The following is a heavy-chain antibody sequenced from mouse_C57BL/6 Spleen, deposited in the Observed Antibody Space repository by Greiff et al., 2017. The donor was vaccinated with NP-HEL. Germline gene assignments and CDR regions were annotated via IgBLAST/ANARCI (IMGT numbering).Heavy chain of an antibody. J-gene: IGHJ4*01. CDR3: ARSTAPHYYAMDY. V-gene: IGHV1-82*01. CDR2: IYPGDGDT. CDR1: GYAFSSSW. Sequence: QVQLKESGPELVKPGASVKISCKASGYAFSSSWMNWVKQRPGKGLEWIGRIYPGDGDTNYNGKFKGKATLTADKSSSTAYMQLSSLTSEDSAVYFCARSTAPHYYAMDYWGQGTSVTGSS. D-gene: IGHD3-2*01.